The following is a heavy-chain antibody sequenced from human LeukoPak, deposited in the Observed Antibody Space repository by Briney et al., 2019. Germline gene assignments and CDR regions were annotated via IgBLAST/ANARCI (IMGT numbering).Heavy chain of an antibody. D-gene: IGHD3-9*01. CDR3: ARTYYDILTGLD. V-gene: IGHV1-8*01. CDR2: MNPNSGNT. CDR1: GYTLTSYD. J-gene: IGHJ4*02. Sequence: ASVKVSCKASGYTLTSYDINWVRQATGQGLEWMGWMNPNSGNTGYAQKFQGRVTMTRNTSISTAYMELSSLRSEDTAVYYCARTYYDILTGLDWGQGTLVTVSS.